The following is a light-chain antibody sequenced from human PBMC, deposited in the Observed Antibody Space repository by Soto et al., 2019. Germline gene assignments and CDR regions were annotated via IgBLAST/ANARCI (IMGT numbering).Light chain of an antibody. J-gene: IGLJ2*01. CDR2: HVS. CDR3: SSYGGFNNVL. CDR1: GTDVGQYNY. Sequence: QSVLTQPPSASGSPGQSVTISCTGAGTDVGQYNYVSWYQQHPGKARKLLIHHVSRRPSGVPARFSGSKSGNTASLTVSGLQTEDEADYYCSSYGGFNNVLFGGGTKVTVL. V-gene: IGLV2-8*01.